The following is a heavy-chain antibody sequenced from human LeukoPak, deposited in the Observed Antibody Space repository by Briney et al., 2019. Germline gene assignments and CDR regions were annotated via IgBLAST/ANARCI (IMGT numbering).Heavy chain of an antibody. CDR1: GFTFSNYG. Sequence: ARSLRLSCAASGFTFSNYGMSWVRQAPGKGLEWVSAVSSSAGSTHYADSVKVRLTISRDNSKNTLYLQMNSLRAEVTAVYYCAKDRALYGDYGYYFDFWGQGALVTVSS. D-gene: IGHD4-17*01. CDR2: VSSSAGST. J-gene: IGHJ4*02. CDR3: AKDRALYGDYGYYFDF. V-gene: IGHV3-23*01.